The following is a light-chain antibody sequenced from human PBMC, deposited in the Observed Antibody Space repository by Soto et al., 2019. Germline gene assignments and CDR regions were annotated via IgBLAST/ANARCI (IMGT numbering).Light chain of an antibody. V-gene: IGLV2-8*01. J-gene: IGLJ2*01. Sequence: QSALTQPPSASGSPGQSVTISCTGTSSDDGGYNYVSWYQQHPGKAPKLMIYEVSKRPSGVPDRFSGSKSGNTASLTVSGLQAEDEADYYCSSYAGSNNPVVFGGGTQLTVL. CDR2: EVS. CDR1: SSDDGGYNY. CDR3: SSYAGSNNPVV.